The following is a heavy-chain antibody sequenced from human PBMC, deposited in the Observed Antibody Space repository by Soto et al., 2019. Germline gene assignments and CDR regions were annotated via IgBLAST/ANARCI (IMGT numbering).Heavy chain of an antibody. CDR3: ARDGREASGMDV. CDR2: IYYRGST. J-gene: IGHJ6*02. V-gene: IGHV4-59*11. D-gene: IGHD1-26*01. CDR1: GGSISSHY. Sequence: ASETLSFTCTVSGGSISSHYWSWVRQAPGKGLGWIGHIYYRGSTSYNPSLRSRSTISVDTSNNQFSLKLNSVTTADTAVYYCARDGREASGMDVWGQGTKVTVS.